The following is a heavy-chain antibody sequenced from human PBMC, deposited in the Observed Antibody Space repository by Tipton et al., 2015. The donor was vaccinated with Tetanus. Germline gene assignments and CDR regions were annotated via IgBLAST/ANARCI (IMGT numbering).Heavy chain of an antibody. J-gene: IGHJ5*02. CDR1: GGSMSSSDYY. CDR2: ISYSGRT. CDR3: ARATSTGPAYNWFDP. Sequence: TLSLTCTVSGGSMSSSDYYWGWIRQPPGKGLEWIGSISYSGRTYYNPSLKSRVTMSVDTSKKHFSLRLRSVTAADTAVYYCARATSTGPAYNWFDPWGQGTLVTVSS. V-gene: IGHV4-39*02. D-gene: IGHD2-8*02.